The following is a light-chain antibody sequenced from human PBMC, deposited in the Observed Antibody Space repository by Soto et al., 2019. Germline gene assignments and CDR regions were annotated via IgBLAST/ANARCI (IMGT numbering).Light chain of an antibody. V-gene: IGLV1-40*01. CDR3: PSYDSSLSGSVV. Sequence: QSVLTQPPSVSGAPGQRVTISCTGSSSNIGAGYDVHWYQQLPGTAPKLLIYGNSNRPSGVPDRFSGSKSGTSASLAITGLQAEAEADYYCPSYDSSLSGSVVFGGGTKVTVL. CDR1: SSNIGAGYD. CDR2: GNS. J-gene: IGLJ2*01.